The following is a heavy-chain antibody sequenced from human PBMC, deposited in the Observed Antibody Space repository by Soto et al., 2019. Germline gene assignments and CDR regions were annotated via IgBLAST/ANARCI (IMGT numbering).Heavy chain of an antibody. Sequence: PSETLSLTCTVSGGSISRYYWSWIRQPPGKGLEWIGYIYYSGSTNYNPSLKSRVTISVDTSKNQFSLKLSSVTAADTAVYYCARQGYYGSGSYYPITDITFDYWGQGTLVTVSS. CDR1: GGSISRYY. V-gene: IGHV4-59*08. D-gene: IGHD3-10*01. CDR3: ARQGYYGSGSYYPITDITFDY. J-gene: IGHJ4*02. CDR2: IYYSGST.